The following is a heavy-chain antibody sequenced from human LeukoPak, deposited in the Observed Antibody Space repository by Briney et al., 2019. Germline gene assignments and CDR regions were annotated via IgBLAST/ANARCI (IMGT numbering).Heavy chain of an antibody. CDR3: ARDRFSDSGYDLSDY. J-gene: IGHJ4*02. CDR1: GGTFSSYA. Sequence: ASVKVSCKASGGTFSSYAISRVRQAPGQGLEWMGGIIPIFGTANYAQKFRGRVTITADKSTSTAYMELSSLRSGDTAVYYCARDRFSDSGYDLSDYWGQGTLVTVSS. V-gene: IGHV1-69*06. D-gene: IGHD5-12*01. CDR2: IIPIFGTA.